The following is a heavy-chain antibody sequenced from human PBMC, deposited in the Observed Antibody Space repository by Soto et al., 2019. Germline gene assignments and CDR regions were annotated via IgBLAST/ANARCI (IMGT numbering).Heavy chain of an antibody. CDR2: IIPVFDKA. CDR3: ARLRRDWGDAFDL. V-gene: IGHV1-69*01. CDR1: GGSFGSSA. Sequence: QVQLVQSGADVKKPGSSVKVSCKTSGGSFGSSAISWARQAPAQGLEWMGEIIPVFDKANYAQNFQGRLTITADELTGTVFMELSSLRSEDTAVYFCARLRRDWGDAFDLWGLGTFLTVSS. J-gene: IGHJ3*01. D-gene: IGHD3-16*01.